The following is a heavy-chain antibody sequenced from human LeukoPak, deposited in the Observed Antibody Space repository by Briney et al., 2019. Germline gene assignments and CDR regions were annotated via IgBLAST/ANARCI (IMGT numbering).Heavy chain of an antibody. CDR2: ISSSGSTI. CDR1: GFTFSDYY. J-gene: IGHJ6*03. Sequence: GGSLRLSRAASGFTFSDYYMSWIRQAPGKGLEWVSYISSSGSTIYYADSVKGRFTISRDNAKNSLYLQMNSLRAEDTAVYYCARDLTTLYYYYYYYMDVWGKGTTVTVSS. V-gene: IGHV3-11*04. CDR3: ARDLTTLYYYYYYYMDV. D-gene: IGHD1-1*01.